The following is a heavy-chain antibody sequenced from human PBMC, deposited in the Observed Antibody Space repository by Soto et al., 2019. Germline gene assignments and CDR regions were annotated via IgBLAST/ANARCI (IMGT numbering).Heavy chain of an antibody. D-gene: IGHD6-19*01. CDR3: ARKFSGLYSGFGP. CDR2: ILYSGST. CDR1: GDSITNYY. J-gene: IGHJ5*02. V-gene: IGHV4-59*01. Sequence: LPETLSLTCSVSGDSITNYYWNWIRQPPGKGLEWIGSILYSGSTNYNPSLKSRVTISIDTSKNQIALKLTSVTAADTAVYYCARKFSGLYSGFGPWGQGVMVTVSS.